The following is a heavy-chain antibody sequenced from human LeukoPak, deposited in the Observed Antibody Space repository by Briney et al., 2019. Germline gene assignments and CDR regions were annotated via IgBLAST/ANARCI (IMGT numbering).Heavy chain of an antibody. J-gene: IGHJ4*02. V-gene: IGHV3-11*01. Sequence: GGSLRLSCAASGLSLSDHYMSWIRQAPGKGLQWISYVSNSGDIKYYADSVKGRFTIARDNAKNSLYLQMNSLRAEDTALYYCAREKPFYDSSGYYYPIAFDYWGQGTLVTVSS. CDR3: AREKPFYDSSGYYYPIAFDY. CDR2: VSNSGDIK. CDR1: GLSLSDHY. D-gene: IGHD3-22*01.